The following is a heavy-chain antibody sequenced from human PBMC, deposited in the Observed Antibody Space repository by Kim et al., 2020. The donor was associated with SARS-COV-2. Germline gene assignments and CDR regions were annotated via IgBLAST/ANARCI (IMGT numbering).Heavy chain of an antibody. Sequence: SETLSLTCTVSGGSISSYYWSWIRQPPGKGLEWIGYIYYSGSTNYNPSLKSRVTISVDTSKNQFSLKLSSVTAADTAVYYCARAGYGDYEGAFWWFDLWG. CDR3: ARAGYGDYEGAFWWFDL. V-gene: IGHV4-59*01. CDR1: GGSISSYY. CDR2: IYYSGST. J-gene: IGHJ5*02. D-gene: IGHD4-17*01.